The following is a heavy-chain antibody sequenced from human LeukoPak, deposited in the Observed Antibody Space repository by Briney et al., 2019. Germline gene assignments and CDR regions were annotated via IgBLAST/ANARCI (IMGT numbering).Heavy chain of an antibody. Sequence: GASVKVSCKASGYTFTGYYMHWVRQAPGQGLEWMGWINPASGGTNYAQNFQGRVAMTRDTSFSTAYMELSRLTSDDTAVFYCARAQNPGYRSGNPDYRSGSSYYYYMDVWGKGTTVIVSS. CDR1: GYTFTGYY. CDR3: ARAQNPGYRSGNPDYRSGSSYYYYMDV. CDR2: INPASGGT. J-gene: IGHJ6*03. D-gene: IGHD3-10*01. V-gene: IGHV1-2*02.